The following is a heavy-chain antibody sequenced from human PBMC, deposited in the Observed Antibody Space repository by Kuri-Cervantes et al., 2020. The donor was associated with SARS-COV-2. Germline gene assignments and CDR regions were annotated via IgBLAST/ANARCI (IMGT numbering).Heavy chain of an antibody. Sequence: GSLRLSCAVYGGSFSGYYWSWIRQPPGKGLEWIGEINHSGSTNYNPSLKSRVTISVDTSKNQFSLKLSSVTAADTAVYYCATSRTPDAFVIWGQGTMVTVSS. D-gene: IGHD1-1*01. CDR1: GGSFSGYY. CDR2: INHSGST. J-gene: IGHJ3*02. CDR3: ATSRTPDAFVI. V-gene: IGHV4-34*01.